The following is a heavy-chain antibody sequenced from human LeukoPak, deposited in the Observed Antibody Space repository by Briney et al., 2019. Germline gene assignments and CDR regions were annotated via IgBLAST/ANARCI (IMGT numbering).Heavy chain of an antibody. Sequence: GASVKVSCKASGYTFTGCYMHWVRQAPGQGLEWMEWINPNSGGTNYAQKFQGRVTMTRDTSISTAYMELSRLRSDDTAVYYCARAQWLDAFDIWGQGTMVTVSS. V-gene: IGHV1-2*02. CDR3: ARAQWLDAFDI. D-gene: IGHD6-19*01. CDR2: INPNSGGT. J-gene: IGHJ3*02. CDR1: GYTFTGCY.